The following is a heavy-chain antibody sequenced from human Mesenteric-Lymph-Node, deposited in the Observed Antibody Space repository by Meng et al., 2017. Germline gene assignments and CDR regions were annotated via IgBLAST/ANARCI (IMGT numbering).Heavy chain of an antibody. Sequence: SETLSLTCTVSGDSVSDYFCTWIRQPPGKGLEWIGYIYYSGSTNYNPSLKSRVTISVDTSKNQFSLKLSSVTAADTAVYYCARDAIGRGSSWYPNWFDPWGQGTLVTVSS. J-gene: IGHJ5*02. CDR2: IYYSGST. V-gene: IGHV4-59*02. D-gene: IGHD6-13*01. CDR3: ARDAIGRGSSWYPNWFDP. CDR1: GDSVSDYF.